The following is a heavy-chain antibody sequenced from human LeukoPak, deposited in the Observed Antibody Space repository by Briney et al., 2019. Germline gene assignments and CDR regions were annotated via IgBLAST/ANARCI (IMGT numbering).Heavy chain of an antibody. CDR1: GFTFSIYA. D-gene: IGHD5-24*01. Sequence: GGSLRLSCAASGFTFSIYAMSWVRQAPGKGLQWVSFITSSGDGTYYADSVKGRFTISRDNSKNTLYLQMNSLRAEDTAVYYCARVGDGYSAFDYWGQGTLVTVSS. V-gene: IGHV3-23*01. J-gene: IGHJ4*02. CDR2: ITSSGDGT. CDR3: ARVGDGYSAFDY.